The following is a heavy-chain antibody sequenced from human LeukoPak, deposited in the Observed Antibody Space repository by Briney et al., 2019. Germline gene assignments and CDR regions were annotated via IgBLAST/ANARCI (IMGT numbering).Heavy chain of an antibody. V-gene: IGHV3-21*01. CDR1: GFTFSSYS. Sequence: GGSLRLSCAASGFTFSSYSMNWVRQAPGKGREWVSSISSSSSYIYYADSVKGRFTISRDNAKNSLYLQMNSLRAEDTAVYYCAIYGSGSYYDFDYWGQGTLVTVSS. CDR3: AIYGSGSYYDFDY. J-gene: IGHJ4*02. D-gene: IGHD3-10*01. CDR2: ISSSSSYI.